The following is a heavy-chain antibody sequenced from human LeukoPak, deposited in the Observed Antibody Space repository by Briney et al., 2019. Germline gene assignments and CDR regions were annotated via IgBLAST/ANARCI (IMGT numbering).Heavy chain of an antibody. CDR1: GGSISSGDYY. CDR2: IYYSGNT. J-gene: IGHJ4*02. V-gene: IGHV4-30-4*01. D-gene: IGHD3-10*01. Sequence: PSQTLSLTCTVSGGSISSGDYYWSWIRQPRGKGLEWIGYIYYSGNTYYNPSLKSRVTISVDTSKNQFSLKLSSVTAADTAVYYCSGSGSYSATDYWGQGTLVTVSS. CDR3: SGSGSYSATDY.